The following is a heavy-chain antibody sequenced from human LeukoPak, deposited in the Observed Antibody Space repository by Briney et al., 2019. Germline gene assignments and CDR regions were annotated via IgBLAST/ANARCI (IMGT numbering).Heavy chain of an antibody. CDR2: MYHSGST. V-gene: IGHV4-38-2*02. D-gene: IGHD4-17*01. Sequence: SETLSLTCIVSGYAISSGYYWGWIRQPPGKGLEYIGSMYHSGSTYYNPSLKSRVTISVDTSKNQFSLKLSSVTAADTAVYYCARHSYGDDPFDYWGQGTLVTVSS. CDR3: ARHSYGDDPFDY. J-gene: IGHJ4*02. CDR1: GYAISSGYY.